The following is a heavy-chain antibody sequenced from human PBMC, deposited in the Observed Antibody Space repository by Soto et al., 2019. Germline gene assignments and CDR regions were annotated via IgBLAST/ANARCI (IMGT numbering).Heavy chain of an antibody. D-gene: IGHD2-2*01. CDR1: GYTFTSYG. V-gene: IGHV1-8*01. J-gene: IGHJ6*03. CDR3: ARVPAASYYYYYMDV. Sequence: GASVKVSCKASGYTFTSYGINWVRQATGQGLEWMGWMNPNSGNTGYAQKFQGRVTMTRNTSISTAYMELSSLRSEDTAVYYCARVPAASYYYYYMDVWGKGTTVTVSS. CDR2: MNPNSGNT.